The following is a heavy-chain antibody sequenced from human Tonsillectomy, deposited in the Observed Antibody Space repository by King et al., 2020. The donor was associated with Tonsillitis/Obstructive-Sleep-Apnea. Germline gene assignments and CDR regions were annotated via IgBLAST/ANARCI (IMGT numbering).Heavy chain of an antibody. V-gene: IGHV5-51*01. CDR2: IYPGDSDT. Sequence: VQLVESGAEVKKPGESLKISCKGSGYSFTSYWIGWVRQMPGNGLEWMGIIYPGDSDTRYSPSFQGQVTISADKSISTAYLQWSSLKASDTAMYYCATLGVAAADYYYMDVWGKGTTVTVSS. CDR3: ATLGVAAADYYYMDV. D-gene: IGHD6-13*01. J-gene: IGHJ6*03. CDR1: GYSFTSYW.